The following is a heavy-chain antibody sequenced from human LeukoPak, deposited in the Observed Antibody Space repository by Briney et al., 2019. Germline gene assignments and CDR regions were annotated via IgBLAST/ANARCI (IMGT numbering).Heavy chain of an antibody. Sequence: ASVKVSCKAFGGTFSKYSISWVRQAPGQGLEWMGVIIPIFGTAHLAQKFQGRITIAADRSTSTVNMELSRLSSDDTAVYYCARHPFTSTWYKGFDYWGQGTLVTVSS. J-gene: IGHJ4*02. D-gene: IGHD6-13*01. V-gene: IGHV1-69*06. CDR1: GGTFSKYS. CDR3: ARHPFTSTWYKGFDY. CDR2: IIPIFGTA.